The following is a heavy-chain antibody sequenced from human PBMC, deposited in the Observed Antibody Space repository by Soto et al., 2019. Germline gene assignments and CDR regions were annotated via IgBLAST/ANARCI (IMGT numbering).Heavy chain of an antibody. J-gene: IGHJ4*02. CDR1: GYTFTSYG. D-gene: IGHD3-10*01. CDR2: TSAYNGNT. CDR3: ATARVFDYYGSGSYYSY. Sequence: ASVKVSCKASGYTFTSYGISWVRQAPGQGLEWMGWTSAYNGNTNYAQKLQGRVTMTTDTSTSTAYMELRSLRSDDTAVYYCATARVFDYYGSGSYYSYWGQGTLVTVSS. V-gene: IGHV1-18*04.